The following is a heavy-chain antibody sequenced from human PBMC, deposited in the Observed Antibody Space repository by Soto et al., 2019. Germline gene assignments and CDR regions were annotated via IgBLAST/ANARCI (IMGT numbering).Heavy chain of an antibody. D-gene: IGHD3-3*02. Sequence: GGSLSLTCAASGVTFGDYARNWVRQAPGKGLEWVWGISWNRGSIFYSDSLQRRFTISRNNANNSLDLQLVILRAEVTALYYCANELTFAIYRLGMDGIYVWGPGTTVTLSS. CDR1: GVTFGDYA. CDR3: ANELTFAIYRLGMDGIYV. J-gene: IGHJ6*02. V-gene: IGHV3-9*01. CDR2: ISWNRGSI.